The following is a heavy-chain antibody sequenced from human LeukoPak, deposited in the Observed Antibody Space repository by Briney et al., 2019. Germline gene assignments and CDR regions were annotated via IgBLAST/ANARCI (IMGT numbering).Heavy chain of an antibody. V-gene: IGHV3-33*06. CDR2: IWNDGSDK. CDR1: GFTFSSYG. J-gene: IGHJ4*02. Sequence: GRSLRLSCAAPGFTFSSYGMHWARQAPGKGLEWVAVIWNDGSDKYYADSVKGRFTISRDNSKNTLYLQMNSLRAEDTAVYYCAKPTRGSGSFLIDFWGQGTLVTVSS. D-gene: IGHD1-26*01. CDR3: AKPTRGSGSFLIDF.